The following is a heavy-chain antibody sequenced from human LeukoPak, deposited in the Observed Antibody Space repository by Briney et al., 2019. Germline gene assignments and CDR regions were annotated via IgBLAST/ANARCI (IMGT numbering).Heavy chain of an antibody. CDR3: ARDCSSTSCYRDAFDI. CDR1: GGSVSSSRYY. Sequence: PSETLSLTCPVSGGSVSSSRYYWGWIRQPPGKGLEWIGYIYYSGSTNYNPSLKSRVTISVDTSKNQFSLKLSSVTAADTAVYYCARDCSSTSCYRDAFDIWGQGTMVTVSS. V-gene: IGHV4-61*01. CDR2: IYYSGST. J-gene: IGHJ3*02. D-gene: IGHD2-2*01.